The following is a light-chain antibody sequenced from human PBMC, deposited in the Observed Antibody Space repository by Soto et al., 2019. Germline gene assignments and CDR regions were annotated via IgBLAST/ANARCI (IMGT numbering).Light chain of an antibody. CDR2: GAS. V-gene: IGKV3-15*01. CDR3: QQYNDWWK. J-gene: IGKJ1*01. CDR1: QSVSSSY. Sequence: IVLTHSPGTLSLSPWERATLSCRASQSVSSSYLAWYQQKPGQPPRLLIYGASTRATGVPGRFSGSGSGTEFTLTISSLQSEDFAVYYCQQYNDWWKFGQGTKVDIK.